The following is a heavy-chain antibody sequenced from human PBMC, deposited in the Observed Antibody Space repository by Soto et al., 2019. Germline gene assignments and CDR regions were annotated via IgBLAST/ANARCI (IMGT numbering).Heavy chain of an antibody. D-gene: IGHD1-1*01. V-gene: IGHV4-59*01. CDR2: IYYSGST. J-gene: IGHJ4*02. CDR3: ARSSTSGNPTDY. CDR1: GGSISSYY. Sequence: SETMSLTCTVSGGSISSYYGSWIRQPPGKGLEWIGYIYYSGSTNYNPSLKSRVTISVDTSKNQFSLKLSSVTAADTAVYYCARSSTSGNPTDYWGQGTLVTVSS.